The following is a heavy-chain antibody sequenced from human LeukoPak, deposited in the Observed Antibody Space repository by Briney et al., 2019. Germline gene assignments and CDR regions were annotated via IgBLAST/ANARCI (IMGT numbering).Heavy chain of an antibody. CDR1: GFTFSSYA. J-gene: IGHJ4*02. Sequence: PGRSLRLSCAASGFTFSSYAIFWVRQAPGEGLEWVAIISYDGSNRYYADSVKGRFTISRDNSKNMLYLQMNSLRSEDTAVYYCARGPSPYYESSGYSYYFDFWGQGTLVTVSS. V-gene: IGHV3-30-3*01. D-gene: IGHD3-22*01. CDR3: ARGPSPYYESSGYSYYFDF. CDR2: ISYDGSNR.